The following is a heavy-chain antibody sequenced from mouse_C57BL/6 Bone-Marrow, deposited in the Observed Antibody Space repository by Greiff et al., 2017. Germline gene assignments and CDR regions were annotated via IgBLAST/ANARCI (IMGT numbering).Heavy chain of an antibody. Sequence: EVMLVESGEGLVKPGGSLKLSCAASGFTFSSYAMSWVRQTPEKRLEWVAYISSGGDYIYYADTVKGRFTISRDNARNTLYLQMSSLKSEDTAMYYCTRGYYSIAGLAYWGQGTLVTVSA. D-gene: IGHD2-5*01. J-gene: IGHJ3*01. V-gene: IGHV5-9-1*02. CDR3: TRGYYSIAGLAY. CDR2: ISSGGDYI. CDR1: GFTFSSYA.